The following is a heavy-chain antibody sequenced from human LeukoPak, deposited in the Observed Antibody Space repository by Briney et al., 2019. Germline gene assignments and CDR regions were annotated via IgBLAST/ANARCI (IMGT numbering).Heavy chain of an antibody. CDR2: IRFDGRNK. D-gene: IGHD4-17*01. V-gene: IGHV3-30*02. J-gene: IGHJ4*02. CDR1: GFTFSNYD. Sequence: GGSLRLSCAASGFTFSNYDIHWVRQAPGKGLEWVAFIRFDGRNKDYVDSVKGRFTISRDNSENTLYLQMNGLRAEDTAVYYCARTGTTVTAYWGQGTLVTVSS. CDR3: ARTGTTVTAY.